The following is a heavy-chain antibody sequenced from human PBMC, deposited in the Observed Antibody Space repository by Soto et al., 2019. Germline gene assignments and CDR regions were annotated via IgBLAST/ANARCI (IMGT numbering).Heavy chain of an antibody. CDR1: GFTFSSYG. CDR3: ARRAHSSSWYLFDP. V-gene: IGHV3-33*01. D-gene: IGHD6-13*01. J-gene: IGHJ5*02. Sequence: LRLSCAASGFTFSSYGMHWVRQAPGKGLEWVAVIWYDGSNKYYADSVKGRFTISRDNSKNTLYLQMNSLRAEDTAVYYCARRAHSSSWYLFDPWGQGTLVTVSS. CDR2: IWYDGSNK.